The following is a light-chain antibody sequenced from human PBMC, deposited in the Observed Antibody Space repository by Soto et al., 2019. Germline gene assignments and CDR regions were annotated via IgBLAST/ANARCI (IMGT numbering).Light chain of an antibody. CDR3: QLYGSSPTWT. CDR1: QSVSSNY. J-gene: IGKJ1*01. CDR2: GAS. Sequence: EIVLTQSPGTLSSSPGERATLSCRASQSVSSNYLAWYQQKPGQAPRLLIYGASSRATGIPDRFSGSGSGTDFTLTISRLEPEDFAVFYCQLYGSSPTWTFGQGTKVEIK. V-gene: IGKV3-20*01.